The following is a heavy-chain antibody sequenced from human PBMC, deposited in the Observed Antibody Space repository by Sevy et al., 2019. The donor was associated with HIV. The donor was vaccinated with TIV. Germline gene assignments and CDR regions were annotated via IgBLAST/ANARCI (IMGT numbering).Heavy chain of an antibody. CDR1: GFTFSSYA. J-gene: IGHJ4*02. CDR3: ARAGAAAGLFDY. V-gene: IGHV3-30*04. CDR2: ISYDGSNK. Sequence: GGSLRLSCAASGFTFSSYAMHWVRQAPGKGLEWVAVISYDGSNKYYADSVKGRFTISRDNSKNTLYLQMNSLRAEDTAEYYCARAGAAAGLFDYWGQGTLVTVSS. D-gene: IGHD6-13*01.